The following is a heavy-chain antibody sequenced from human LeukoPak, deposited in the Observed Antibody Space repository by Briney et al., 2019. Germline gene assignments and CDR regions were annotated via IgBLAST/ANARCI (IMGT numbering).Heavy chain of an antibody. J-gene: IGHJ4*02. D-gene: IGHD6-19*01. V-gene: IGHV4-59*08. Sequence: SETLSLTCTVSGGSMSPYHWGWIRQPPGKGLEWTGYIYYSGSANYNPSLNSRVTISVDTSKNQFSLRLSSVTAADTAIYYCARAVSGRFDYWGQGTLVTVSS. CDR2: IYYSGSA. CDR3: ARAVSGRFDY. CDR1: GGSMSPYH.